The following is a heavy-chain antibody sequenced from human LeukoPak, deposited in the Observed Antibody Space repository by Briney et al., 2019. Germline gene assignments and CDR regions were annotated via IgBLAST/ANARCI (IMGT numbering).Heavy chain of an antibody. J-gene: IGHJ4*02. V-gene: IGHV1-8*01. CDR3: AREGAGGSYDY. CDR1: GYPFRNYD. D-gene: IGHD1-26*01. Sequence: GASVKVSCKTSGYPFRNYDINWVRQATGQGLEWMGWINPHSGKTGYAQKFQGRVTMTTDTSASTAYMELSSLRSDDTAVYYCAREGAGGSYDYWGQGTLVTVSS. CDR2: INPHSGKT.